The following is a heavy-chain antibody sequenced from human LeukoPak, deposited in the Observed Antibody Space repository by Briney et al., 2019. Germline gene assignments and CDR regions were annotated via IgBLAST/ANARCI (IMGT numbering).Heavy chain of an antibody. D-gene: IGHD1-26*01. J-gene: IGHJ4*02. V-gene: IGHV1-46*01. CDR1: GGTFSSYA. Sequence: GASVKVSCKASGGTFSSYAISWVRQAPGQGLEWMGIINPSGGSTSYAQKFQGRVTMTRDTSTSTVYMELSSLRSEDTAVYYCARPIVGDKTGFDYWGQGTLVTVSS. CDR3: ARPIVGDKTGFDY. CDR2: INPSGGST.